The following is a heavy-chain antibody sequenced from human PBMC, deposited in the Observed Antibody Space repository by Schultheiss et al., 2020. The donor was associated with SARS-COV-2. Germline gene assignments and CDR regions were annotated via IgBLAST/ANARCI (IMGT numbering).Heavy chain of an antibody. CDR2: MNPNSGNT. V-gene: IGHV1-8*03. CDR1: GYTFTGYY. D-gene: IGHD6-13*01. CDR3: ARDRPNIAAAGIPLDY. J-gene: IGHJ4*02. Sequence: ASVKVSCKASGYTFTGYYMHWVRQAPGQGLEWMGWMNPNSGNTGYAQKFQGRVTITADESTSTAYMELSSLRSDDTAVYYCARDRPNIAAAGIPLDYWGQGTLVTVSS.